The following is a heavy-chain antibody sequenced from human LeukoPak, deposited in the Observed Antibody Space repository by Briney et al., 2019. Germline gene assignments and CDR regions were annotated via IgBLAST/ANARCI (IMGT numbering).Heavy chain of an antibody. V-gene: IGHV4-39*07. Sequence: SETLSLTCTVSGGSISSSSYYWGWIRQPPGKGLEWIGSIYYSGSTYYNPSLKSRVTISVDTSKNQFSPKLSSVTAADTAVYYCARDIAYYYDSSGYYFDYWGQGTLVTVSS. CDR2: IYYSGST. CDR1: GGSISSSSYY. J-gene: IGHJ4*02. CDR3: ARDIAYYYDSSGYYFDY. D-gene: IGHD3-22*01.